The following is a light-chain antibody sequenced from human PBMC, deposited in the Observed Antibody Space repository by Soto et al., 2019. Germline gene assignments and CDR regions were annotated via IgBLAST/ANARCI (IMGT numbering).Light chain of an antibody. CDR1: SSDVGGYNY. CDR3: SSYTSSSTLV. J-gene: IGLJ1*01. CDR2: EVS. V-gene: IGLV2-14*01. Sequence: QSALTQPASVSGSPGQSITISCTGTSSDVGGYNYVSWYQQHPGKAPKLMIYEVSNRPSGVSNRFSGSKSGNTASLTISGFQAEDEAYYYCSSYTSSSTLVFGTGTKVTVL.